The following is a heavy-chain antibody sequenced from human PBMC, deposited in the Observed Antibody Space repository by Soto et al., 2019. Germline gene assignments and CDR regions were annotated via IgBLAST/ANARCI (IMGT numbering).Heavy chain of an antibody. CDR1: GGSIGTYY. CDR3: ARGSSAWGYYFDS. V-gene: IGHV4-59*08. J-gene: IGHJ4*02. Sequence: PSETLSLTCTVSGGSIGTYYWNWIRQPPGKGLEWIGYIYYSGSTDYNPSLKSRITISLDTSKNQFSLKLTSMTAADTAVYYCARGSSAWGYYFDSWGQGTLVTVSS. CDR2: IYYSGST. D-gene: IGHD6-19*01.